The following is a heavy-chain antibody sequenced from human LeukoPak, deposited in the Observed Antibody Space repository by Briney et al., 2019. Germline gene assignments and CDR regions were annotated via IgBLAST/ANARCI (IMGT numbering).Heavy chain of an antibody. CDR1: GGSISSYY. CDR2: IYTSGST. J-gene: IGHJ3*02. CDR3: ARSRNVLLWFGGDAFDI. Sequence: SETLSLTCTVSGGSISSYYWSWIRQPAGKGLEWIGRIYTSGSTNYNPSLKSRVTMSVDTSKNQFSLKLSSVTAADTAVYYCARSRNVLLWFGGDAFDIWGQGTMVTVSS. D-gene: IGHD3-10*01. V-gene: IGHV4-4*07.